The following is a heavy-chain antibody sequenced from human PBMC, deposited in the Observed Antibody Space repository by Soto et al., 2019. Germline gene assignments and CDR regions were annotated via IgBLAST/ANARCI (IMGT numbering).Heavy chain of an antibody. CDR3: AKDLPESIDPFLAGGKVLNYFDY. Sequence: GGSLRLSCAASGFTFSSYAMSWVRQAPGKGLEWVSAISGSGGSTYYADSVKGRFTISRDNSKNTLYLQMNSLRAEDTAVYYCAKDLPESIDPFLAGGKVLNYFDYWGQGTLVTVSS. D-gene: IGHD3-3*02. J-gene: IGHJ4*02. V-gene: IGHV3-23*01. CDR2: ISGSGGST. CDR1: GFTFSSYA.